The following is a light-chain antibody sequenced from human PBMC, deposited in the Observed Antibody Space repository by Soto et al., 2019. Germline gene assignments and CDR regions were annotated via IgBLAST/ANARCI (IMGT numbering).Light chain of an antibody. CDR3: LQYFRWRT. Sequence: EIVMTQSPATLSVSPGERATLSCRASQSLSSSLAWYQQKPGQAPRLLIYDASTRATDIPARFSGSGSGTELTLTISSLQPEDSTVYYCLQYFRWRTFGQGSKVEIK. V-gene: IGKV3-15*01. CDR1: QSLSSS. J-gene: IGKJ1*01. CDR2: DAS.